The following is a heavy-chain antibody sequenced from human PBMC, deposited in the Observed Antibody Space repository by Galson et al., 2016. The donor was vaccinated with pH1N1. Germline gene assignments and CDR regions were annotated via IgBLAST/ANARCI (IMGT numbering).Heavy chain of an antibody. CDR1: GYTFTSYA. Sequence: SVKVSCKASGYTFTSYAIHWVRQAPGQRLEWMGWINTGSGYTKYSQKFHDRVTMTKDTSASTVYLELSSLRSEDTAVYYCGRDGLTLITFGVPGNYFDYWGQGTLVTVSS. CDR3: GRDGLTLITFGVPGNYFDY. D-gene: IGHD3-16*01. CDR2: INTGSGYT. V-gene: IGHV1-3*04. J-gene: IGHJ4*02.